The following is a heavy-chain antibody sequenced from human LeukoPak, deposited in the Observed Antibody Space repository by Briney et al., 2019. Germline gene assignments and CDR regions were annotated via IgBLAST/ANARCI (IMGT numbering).Heavy chain of an antibody. Sequence: ASVKVSCKASGYTFTSYGISWVRQAPGQGLEWMGWISAYNGNTNYAQKLQGRVTMTTDTSTSTAYMELSRLRSDDTAVYYCASSEFGNIMGSSPLDAFDIWGQGTMVTVSS. D-gene: IGHD6-13*01. CDR3: ASSEFGNIMGSSPLDAFDI. J-gene: IGHJ3*02. CDR1: GYTFTSYG. V-gene: IGHV1-18*01. CDR2: ISAYNGNT.